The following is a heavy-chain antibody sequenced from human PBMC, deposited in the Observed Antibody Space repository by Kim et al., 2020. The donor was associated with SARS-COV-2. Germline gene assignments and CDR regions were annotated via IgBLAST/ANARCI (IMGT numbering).Heavy chain of an antibody. D-gene: IGHD3-10*01. Sequence: SETLSLTCTVSGGSISSSSYYWGWIRQPPGKGLEWIGSIYYSGSTYYNPSLKSRVTISVDTSKNQFSLKLSSVTAADTAVYYCARRAGGTMVRGVTDVYYYGMDVWGQGTTVTVSS. CDR2: IYYSGST. CDR1: GGSISSSSYY. CDR3: ARRAGGTMVRGVTDVYYYGMDV. V-gene: IGHV4-39*01. J-gene: IGHJ6*02.